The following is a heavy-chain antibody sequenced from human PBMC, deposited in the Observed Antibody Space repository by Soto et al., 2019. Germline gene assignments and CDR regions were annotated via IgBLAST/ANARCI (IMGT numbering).Heavy chain of an antibody. CDR3: ARATSGYCISTSCNSPYYYGMDV. CDR2: IYYSGST. Sequence: SVTLSLTCTVAGVSISSGDYYWNWIRQPPGKGLEWIGHIYYSGSTYYNSSLKSRVTISVDTSKNQFSLSLSSVTAADTAVYYCARATSGYCISTSCNSPYYYGMDVWGQGTTVTVSS. V-gene: IGHV4-30-4*01. D-gene: IGHD2-2*01. J-gene: IGHJ6*02. CDR1: GVSISSGDYY.